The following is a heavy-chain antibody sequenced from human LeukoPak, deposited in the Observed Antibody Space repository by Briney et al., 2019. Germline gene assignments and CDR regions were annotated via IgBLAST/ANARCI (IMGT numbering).Heavy chain of an antibody. CDR3: ARGSKCANGVCYPNYYFHGMDV. D-gene: IGHD2-8*01. CDR2: INPNSGGT. Sequence: ASVKVSCKASGYTFNEYYLHWVRQAPGPGLGWMGWINPNSGGTNYAQKFQGMVTMTRDTSITTAYMELSRLRSDDTAVCYCARGSKCANGVCYPNYYFHGMDVWGQGTTVTVSS. CDR1: GYTFNEYY. V-gene: IGHV1-2*02. J-gene: IGHJ6*02.